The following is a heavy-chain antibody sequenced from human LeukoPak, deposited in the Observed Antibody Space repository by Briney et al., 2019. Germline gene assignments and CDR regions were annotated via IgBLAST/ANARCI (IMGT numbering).Heavy chain of an antibody. Sequence: GGSLRLSCAASGFTFSSYAMSWVRQAPGEGLEWVSAISGSGGSTYYADSVKGRFTISRDNSKNTLYLQMNSLRAEDTAVYYCARGGIQLWSNNWVDPWGQGILVTVSS. CDR1: GFTFSSYA. CDR3: ARGGIQLWSNNWVDP. V-gene: IGHV3-23*01. CDR2: ISGSGGST. D-gene: IGHD5-18*01. J-gene: IGHJ5*02.